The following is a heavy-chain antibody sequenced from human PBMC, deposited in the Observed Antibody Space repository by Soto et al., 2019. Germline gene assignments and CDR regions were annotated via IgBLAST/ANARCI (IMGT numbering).Heavy chain of an antibody. CDR1: GFTFSSYS. D-gene: IGHD4-17*01. J-gene: IGHJ3*02. CDR2: INSSSSYI. CDR3: ARDGATTVTTDVAFDI. Sequence: GGSLRLSCAASGFTFSSYSMNWVRQAPGKGLEWVSSINSSSSYIYYADSVKGRFTISRDNAKNSLYLQMSSLRAEDTAVYYCARDGATTVTTDVAFDIWGQGTMVTVSS. V-gene: IGHV3-21*01.